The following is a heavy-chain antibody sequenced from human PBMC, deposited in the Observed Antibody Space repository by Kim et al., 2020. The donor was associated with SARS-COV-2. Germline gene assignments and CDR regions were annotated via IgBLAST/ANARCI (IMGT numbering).Heavy chain of an antibody. CDR3: AKDRKQDSYLDY. D-gene: IGHD5-18*01. V-gene: IGHV3-23*01. J-gene: IGHJ4*02. Sequence: YYADSVKGRFTISRDNSKNTLYLQMNSRRAEDTAVYYCAKDRKQDSYLDYWGQGTLVTVSS.